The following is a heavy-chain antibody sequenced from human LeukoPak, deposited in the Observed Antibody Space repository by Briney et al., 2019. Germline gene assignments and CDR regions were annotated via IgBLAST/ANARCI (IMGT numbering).Heavy chain of an antibody. D-gene: IGHD3/OR15-3a*01. J-gene: IGHJ6*02. Sequence: ETLSLTCAVYGGSFSGYYWSWIRQPPGKGLEWVSVIYSGGSTYYADSVKGRFTISRDNSKNTLYLQMNSLRAEDTAVYYCARDRRTGRTYYYYYGMDVWGQGTTVTVSS. CDR2: IYSGGST. V-gene: IGHV3-66*01. CDR3: ARDRRTGRTYYYYYGMDV. CDR1: GGSFSGYY.